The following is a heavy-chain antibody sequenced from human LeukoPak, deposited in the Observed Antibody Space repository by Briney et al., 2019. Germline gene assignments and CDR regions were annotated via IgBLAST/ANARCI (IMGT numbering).Heavy chain of an antibody. CDR3: ARTSGSFAGYFDF. V-gene: IGHV3-66*02. Sequence: GGSLRLSCAASGFTVISNYMYWVRQTPGKGLECISVIYSGGRTYYADSVKGRFTISRDNYKNMLFLQMNSLRTEDTALYYCARTSGSFAGYFDFWGQGTLVTVSS. CDR1: GFTVISNY. D-gene: IGHD1-26*01. CDR2: IYSGGRT. J-gene: IGHJ4*02.